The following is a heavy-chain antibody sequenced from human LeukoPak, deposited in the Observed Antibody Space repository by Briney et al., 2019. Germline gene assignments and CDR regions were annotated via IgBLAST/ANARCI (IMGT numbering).Heavy chain of an antibody. J-gene: IGHJ3*02. Sequence: ASVKVSCKASGYTFTGYYMHWVRQAPGQGLEWMGRINPNSGGTNYAQKFQGRVTMTRDTSISTAYMELSRLRSDDTAVCYCASLSWDYDFWSGYDGELFDIWGQGTMVTVSS. CDR2: INPNSGGT. CDR3: ASLSWDYDFWSGYDGELFDI. D-gene: IGHD3-3*01. CDR1: GYTFTGYY. V-gene: IGHV1-2*06.